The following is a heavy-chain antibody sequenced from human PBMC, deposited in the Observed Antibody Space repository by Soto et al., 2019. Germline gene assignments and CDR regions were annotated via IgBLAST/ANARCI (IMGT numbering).Heavy chain of an antibody. V-gene: IGHV1-69*06. CDR1: GGTFGSYT. J-gene: IGHJ6*02. CDR3: ARQRAMPPHFYSGMDV. Sequence: QVHLVQSGAEVKKPGSSVKVSCTASGGTFGSYTVTWVRQAPGQGLEWMGEIIPMFGTASYAQKFQGRVTLTADKSTTTAHVELRSLSSDDTAVYFCARQRAMPPHFYSGMDVWGQGTTVTVSS. CDR2: IIPMFGTA. D-gene: IGHD2-2*01.